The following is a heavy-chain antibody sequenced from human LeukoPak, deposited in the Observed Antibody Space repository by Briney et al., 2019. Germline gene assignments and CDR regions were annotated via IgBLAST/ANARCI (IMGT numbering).Heavy chain of an antibody. D-gene: IGHD1-1*01. J-gene: IGHJ4*02. Sequence: SETLSLICTVSGGSISSYYWSWIRQPPGKGLEWIGYIYYSGSTNYNPSLKSRVTISVDTSKNQFSLKLSSVTAADTAVYYCAREDDWNQLFDYWGLGTLATVSS. CDR3: AREDDWNQLFDY. V-gene: IGHV4-59*01. CDR1: GGSISSYY. CDR2: IYYSGST.